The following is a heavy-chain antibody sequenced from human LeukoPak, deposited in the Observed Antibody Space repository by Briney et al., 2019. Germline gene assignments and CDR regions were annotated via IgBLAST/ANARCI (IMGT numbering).Heavy chain of an antibody. Sequence: PSETLSLTCTVSGGYISSSSYYWGWIRQPPGKGLEWIGSIYYSGSTYYNPSLKSRVTISVDTSKNQFSLRLSSVTAADTAVYYCARFQPYGDDNWFDPWGQGTLVTVSS. CDR1: GGYISSSSYY. J-gene: IGHJ5*02. CDR3: ARFQPYGDDNWFDP. CDR2: IYYSGST. D-gene: IGHD4-17*01. V-gene: IGHV4-39*01.